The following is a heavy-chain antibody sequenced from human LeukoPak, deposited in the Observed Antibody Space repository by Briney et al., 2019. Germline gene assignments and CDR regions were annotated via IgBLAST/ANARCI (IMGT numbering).Heavy chain of an antibody. CDR1: GFTFSSYT. CDR2: ISASGGNT. V-gene: IGHV3-23*01. J-gene: IGHJ4*02. D-gene: IGHD5-18*01. Sequence: GGSLRLSCAASGFTFSSYTMSWVRQAPAKGLEWVSAISASGGNTYYADSVKGRFTISRDNSKNTLYLQMNSLRAEDTAVYYCTKGTIWLPFDYWGQGTLVTVSS. CDR3: TKGTIWLPFDY.